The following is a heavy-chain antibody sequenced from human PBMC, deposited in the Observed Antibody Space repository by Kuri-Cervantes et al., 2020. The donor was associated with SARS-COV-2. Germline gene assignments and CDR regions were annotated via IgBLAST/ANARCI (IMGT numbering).Heavy chain of an antibody. Sequence: SETLSLTCTVSGGSISSGDYYWSWIRQPPGKGLESIGYIYYSGSTYYNPSLKSRVTISVDTSKNQFSLKLSSVTAADTAVYYCARTLASITGTYMVVWGKGTTVTVSS. CDR2: IYYSGST. D-gene: IGHD1-7*01. V-gene: IGHV4-30-4*08. CDR1: GGSISSGDYY. CDR3: ARTLASITGTYMVV. J-gene: IGHJ6*03.